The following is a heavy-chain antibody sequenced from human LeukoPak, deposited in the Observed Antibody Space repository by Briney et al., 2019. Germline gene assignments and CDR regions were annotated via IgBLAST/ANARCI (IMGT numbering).Heavy chain of an antibody. CDR2: ISYDGSNK. V-gene: IGHV3-30*18. CDR3: AKDLPGYCSSNSCYAPLDY. CDR1: GFTFSSYG. D-gene: IGHD2-2*01. J-gene: IGHJ4*02. Sequence: GGSLRLSSAASGFTFSSYGMHWVRQAPGKGLEWVAVISYDGSNKYYADSVKGRFTISRDNSKNTLYLQMNSLRAEDTAVYYCAKDLPGYCSSNSCYAPLDYWGQGTLVTVSS.